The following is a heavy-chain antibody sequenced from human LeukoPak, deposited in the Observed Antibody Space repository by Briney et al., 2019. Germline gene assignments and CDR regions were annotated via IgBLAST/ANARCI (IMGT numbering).Heavy chain of an antibody. J-gene: IGHJ4*02. CDR1: GFTYSIYG. CDR2: ISYDGSKK. D-gene: IGHD2-15*01. V-gene: IGHV3-30*18. Sequence: PGGSLRLSWAASGFTYSIYGMHGLRQAPGKGLEGVAVISYDGSKKYYADSVKGRFTISRDNSKNTLYQHMNSPRAEDTAVYYCAKDLLWGYCSGGSCTTADYWGQGTLVTVSS. CDR3: AKDLLWGYCSGGSCTTADY.